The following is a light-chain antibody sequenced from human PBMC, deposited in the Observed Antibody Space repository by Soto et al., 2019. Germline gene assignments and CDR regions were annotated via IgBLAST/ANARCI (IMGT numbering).Light chain of an antibody. CDR3: SSYTSSSTPNWV. J-gene: IGLJ3*02. Sequence: QSALTQPASVSGFPGQSITISCTGTSSDVGGYNYVSWYQQHPGKAPKLMIYEVSNRPSGVSNRFSGSKSGNTASLTISGLQAEDEADYCCSSYTSSSTPNWVFGGGTKLTVL. CDR1: SSDVGGYNY. V-gene: IGLV2-14*01. CDR2: EVS.